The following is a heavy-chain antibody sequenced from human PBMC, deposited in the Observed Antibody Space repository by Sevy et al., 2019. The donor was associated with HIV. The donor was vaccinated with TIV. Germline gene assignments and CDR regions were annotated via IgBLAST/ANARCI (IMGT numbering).Heavy chain of an antibody. J-gene: IGHJ4*02. CDR3: AREGGRGYSYGYY. V-gene: IGHV1-69*06. CDR1: GGTFSSYA. Sequence: ASVKVSCKASGGTFSSYAISWVRQAPGQGLEWMGGIIPIFGTANYAQKFQGRVTITADKSTSTAYMELSSQRSEDTALYYCAREGGRGYSYGYYWGQGTLVTVSS. CDR2: IIPIFGTA. D-gene: IGHD5-18*01.